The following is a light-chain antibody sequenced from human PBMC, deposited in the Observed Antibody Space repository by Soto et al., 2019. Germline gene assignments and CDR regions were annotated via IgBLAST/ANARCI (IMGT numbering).Light chain of an antibody. CDR3: QVWDSSIWV. CDR1: NIGSKT. J-gene: IGLJ3*02. Sequence: SYEVTQPPSVSMAPGTTARITCGGKNIGSKTVHWYQQKPGQAPVLVIYYDRDRPSGIPERFSGSSSGNTATLTISRVEAGDEADYYCQVWDSSIWVFGGGTKLTVL. V-gene: IGLV3-21*04. CDR2: YDR.